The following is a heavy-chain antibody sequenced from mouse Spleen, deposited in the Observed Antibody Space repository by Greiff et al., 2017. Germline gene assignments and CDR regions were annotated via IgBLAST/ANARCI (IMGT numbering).Heavy chain of an antibody. V-gene: IGHV1-85*01. D-gene: IGHD2-2*01. Sequence: QVQLKESGPELVKPGASVKLSCKASGYTFTSYDINWVKQRPGQGLEWIGWIYPRDGSTKYNEKFKGKATLTVDTSSSTAYMELHSLTSEDSAVYFCAREDLLWLRAMDYWGQGTSVTVSS. J-gene: IGHJ4*01. CDR1: GYTFTSYD. CDR2: IYPRDGST. CDR3: AREDLLWLRAMDY.